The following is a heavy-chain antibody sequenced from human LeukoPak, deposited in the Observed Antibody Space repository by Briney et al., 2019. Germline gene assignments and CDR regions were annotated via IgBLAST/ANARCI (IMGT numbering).Heavy chain of an antibody. Sequence: GTSLRLSCAASGFTFRNYGMHWVRQAPGKGLECVASIRTDGGEKYHADSVQGRFSISRDNSKNTLYLQMDSLRTEDTALYYCARIGYSTSWANFDYWGQGTLVTVSS. V-gene: IGHV3-33*01. CDR2: IRTDGGEK. D-gene: IGHD6-13*01. CDR1: GFTFRNYG. CDR3: ARIGYSTSWANFDY. J-gene: IGHJ4*02.